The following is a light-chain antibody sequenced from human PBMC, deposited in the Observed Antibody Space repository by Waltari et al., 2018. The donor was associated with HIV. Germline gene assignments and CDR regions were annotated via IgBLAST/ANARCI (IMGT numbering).Light chain of an antibody. CDR3: QQLDTYPRT. CDR1: QGISNY. Sequence: DIQLTQSPSFLSASVGDTVPITCRASQGISNYLAWYQQKPGNAPKLLIFAASTLQTGVPSRFSGSGFGTEFTLTISSLHPEDFATYSCQQLDTYPRTFGQGTKVEIK. V-gene: IGKV1-9*01. CDR2: AAS. J-gene: IGKJ1*01.